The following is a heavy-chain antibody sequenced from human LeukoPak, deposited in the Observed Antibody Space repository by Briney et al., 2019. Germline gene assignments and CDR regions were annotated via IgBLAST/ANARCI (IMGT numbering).Heavy chain of an antibody. V-gene: IGHV5-51*01. CDR2: IFPGDSET. D-gene: IGHD2-15*01. J-gene: IGHJ6*03. CDR1: GSNFVDYW. Sequence: GESLKISCKDSGSNFVDYWIGWVRQVPGRGLEWMAVIFPGDSETTYSPSFQGQVSISVDTSTNTAYLQWSSLKASDTAMYYCARHLAGETLTNGYYYYMDVWGKGTTVTVSS. CDR3: ARHLAGETLTNGYYYYMDV.